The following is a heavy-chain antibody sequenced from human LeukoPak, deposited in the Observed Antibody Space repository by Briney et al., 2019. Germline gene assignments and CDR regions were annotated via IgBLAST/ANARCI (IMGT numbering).Heavy chain of an antibody. CDR2: VSGSGSSA. Sequence: GGSLRLSCAASGFTFSTYAMSWVRRAPGKGLEWVSTVSGSGSSAYYADSVKGRFTISRDNAKNSLYLQMNSLRAEDTALYYCATTPVAVDYWGQGTLVTVSS. J-gene: IGHJ4*02. D-gene: IGHD6-19*01. V-gene: IGHV3-23*01. CDR3: ATTPVAVDY. CDR1: GFTFSTYA.